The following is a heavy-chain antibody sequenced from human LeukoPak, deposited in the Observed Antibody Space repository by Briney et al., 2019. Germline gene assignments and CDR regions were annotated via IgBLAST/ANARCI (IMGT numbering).Heavy chain of an antibody. J-gene: IGHJ4*02. V-gene: IGHV3-7*03. CDR1: GFTFSSYA. Sequence: PGGSLRLSCAASGFTFSSYAMSWVRQAPGKGPEWVATIKPDGSDKYYVDSVQGRFTISRDNTKNSLYLQMNRLRVEDTAVYYCADLGGGIDQWGQGTRVTVSS. D-gene: IGHD3-16*01. CDR2: IKPDGSDK. CDR3: ADLGGGIDQ.